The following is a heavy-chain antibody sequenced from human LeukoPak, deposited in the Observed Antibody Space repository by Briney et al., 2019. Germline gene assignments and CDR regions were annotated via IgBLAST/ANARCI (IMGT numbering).Heavy chain of an antibody. J-gene: IGHJ4*02. CDR2: IIPIFGTA. CDR3: ARGTSSLTIFGGFDY. D-gene: IGHD3-3*01. CDR1: GGTFSSYA. Sequence: SVKVSCKASGGTFSSYAISWVRQAPGQGLEWMGGIIPIFGTANYAQKFQGRVTITADESTSTAYMELSGLRSEDTAVYYCARGTSSLTIFGGFDYWGQGTLVTVSS. V-gene: IGHV1-69*13.